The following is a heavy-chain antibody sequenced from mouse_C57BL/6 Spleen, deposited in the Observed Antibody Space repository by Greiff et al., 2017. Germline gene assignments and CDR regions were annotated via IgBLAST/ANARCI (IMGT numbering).Heavy chain of an antibody. V-gene: IGHV1-82*01. D-gene: IGHD1-1*01. Sequence: VKLMESGPELVKPGASVKISCKASGYAFSSSWMNWVKQRPGKGLEWIGRIYPGDGDTNYNGKFKGKATLTADKSSSTAYMQLSSLTSEDSAVYFCASYYYYFDYWGQGTTLTVSS. CDR1: GYAFSSSW. CDR2: IYPGDGDT. J-gene: IGHJ2*01. CDR3: ASYYYYFDY.